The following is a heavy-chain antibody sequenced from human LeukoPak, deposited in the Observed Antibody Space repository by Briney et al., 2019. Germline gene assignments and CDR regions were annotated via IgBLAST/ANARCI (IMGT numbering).Heavy chain of an antibody. CDR2: IIPIFGTA. Sequence: SVKVSCKASGGTFSSYAISWVRQAPGQGLEWMGRIIPIFGTANYAQKFQGGVTITTDESTSTAYMELSSLRSEDTAVYYCAREGIYSSSSHFDYWGQGTLVTVSS. CDR3: AREGIYSSSSHFDY. D-gene: IGHD6-6*01. CDR1: GGTFSSYA. V-gene: IGHV1-69*05. J-gene: IGHJ4*02.